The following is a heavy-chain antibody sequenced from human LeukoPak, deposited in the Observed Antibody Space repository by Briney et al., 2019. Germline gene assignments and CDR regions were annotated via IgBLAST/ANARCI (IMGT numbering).Heavy chain of an antibody. CDR3: ARRTTLWSGHLPTHYFDY. CDR2: IYYSGST. V-gene: IGHV4-59*08. CDR1: GGSISSYY. Sequence: PSETLSLTCTVSGGSISSYYWSWIRQPPGKGLEWIGYIYYSGSTNYNPSLKSRVTISVDTSKNHFSLRLSSVTAADTAVYYCARRTTLWSGHLPTHYFDYWGQGTLVTVSS. D-gene: IGHD3-3*01. J-gene: IGHJ4*02.